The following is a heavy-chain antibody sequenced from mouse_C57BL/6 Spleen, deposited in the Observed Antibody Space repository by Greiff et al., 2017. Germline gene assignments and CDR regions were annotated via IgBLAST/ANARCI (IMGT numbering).Heavy chain of an antibody. Sequence: QVQLQQPGAELVRPGSSVKLSCKASGYTFTSYWMDWVKQRPGQGLEWIGNIYPSDSETHYNQKFKDKATLTVDKSSSTAYMQLSSLTSEDSAVYYCASNSYWYFDVWGTGTTVTVSS. J-gene: IGHJ1*03. V-gene: IGHV1-61*01. CDR1: GYTFTSYW. CDR2: IYPSDSET. CDR3: ASNSYWYFDV.